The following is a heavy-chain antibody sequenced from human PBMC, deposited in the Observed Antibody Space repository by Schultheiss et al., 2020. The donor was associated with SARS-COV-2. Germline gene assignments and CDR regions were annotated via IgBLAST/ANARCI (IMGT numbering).Heavy chain of an antibody. CDR2: INQDVSET. V-gene: IGHV3-7*05. CDR3: ARDPRNDY. Sequence: GESLKISCAASGFTFSNYWMTWVRQAPGKGLEWVANINQDVSETYYVDSVKGRFTISRDNAKNSLYLQMNSLRAEDTAVYYCARDPRNDYWGQGTLVTVSS. D-gene: IGHD1-14*01. J-gene: IGHJ4*02. CDR1: GFTFSNYW.